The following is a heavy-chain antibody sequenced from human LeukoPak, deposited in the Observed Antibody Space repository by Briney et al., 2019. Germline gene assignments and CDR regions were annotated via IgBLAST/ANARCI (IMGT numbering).Heavy chain of an antibody. Sequence: SETLSLTCTVSGGSISSSSYYWGWIRQPPGKGLEWNGCIYYSGSTYYNPSLKSRVTISVDTSKNHFSLKLSSVTAADTAVYYCARQFSYYDFWSGYPFDYWGQGTLVTVSS. CDR2: IYYSGST. J-gene: IGHJ4*02. D-gene: IGHD3-3*01. V-gene: IGHV4-39*02. CDR3: ARQFSYYDFWSGYPFDY. CDR1: GGSISSSSYY.